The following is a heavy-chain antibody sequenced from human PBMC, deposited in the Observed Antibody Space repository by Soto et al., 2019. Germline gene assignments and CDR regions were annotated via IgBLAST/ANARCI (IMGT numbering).Heavy chain of an antibody. CDR1: GFTFDDYG. CDR2: INWNGGST. D-gene: IGHD6-13*01. CDR3: ARDGEQQLVNEHDAFDI. Sequence: GGSLRLSCAASGFTFDDYGMSWVRQAPGKGLEWVSGINWNGGSTGYADSVKGRFTISRDNAKNSLYLQMNSLRAEDTALYHCARDGEQQLVNEHDAFDIWGQGTMVTVSS. V-gene: IGHV3-20*01. J-gene: IGHJ3*02.